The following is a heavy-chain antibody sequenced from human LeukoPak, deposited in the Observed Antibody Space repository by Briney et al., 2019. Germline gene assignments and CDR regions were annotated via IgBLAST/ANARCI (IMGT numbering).Heavy chain of an antibody. V-gene: IGHV4-34*01. D-gene: IGHD3-10*01. CDR1: GGSFSGYY. CDR3: ARGVTMVRGVADL. J-gene: IGHJ2*01. Sequence: ASETLSLTCAVYGGSFSGYYWSWIRQPPGKGLEWIGEINHSGSTNYNPSLKSRVTISVDTSKNQFSLKLSSVTAADTAVYYCARGVTMVRGVADLWGRGTLVTVSS. CDR2: INHSGST.